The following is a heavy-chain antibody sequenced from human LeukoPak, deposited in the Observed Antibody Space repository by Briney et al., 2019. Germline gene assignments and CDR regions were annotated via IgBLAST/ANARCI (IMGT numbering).Heavy chain of an antibody. CDR1: GGSISSGSYY. J-gene: IGHJ6*03. CDR3: ARSGPYYYYYYYMDV. Sequence: PSETLSLTCTVSGGSISSGSYYWSWIRQPAGKGLEWIGRIYTSGSTNYNPSLKSRVTISVDTSKNQFSLKLSSVTAADTAVYYCARSGPYYYYYYYMDVWGKGTTVTISS. V-gene: IGHV4-61*02. CDR2: IYTSGST. D-gene: IGHD2-8*02.